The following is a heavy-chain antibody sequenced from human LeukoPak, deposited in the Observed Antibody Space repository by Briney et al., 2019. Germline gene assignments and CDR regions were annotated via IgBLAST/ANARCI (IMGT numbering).Heavy chain of an antibody. Sequence: KSSETLSLTCTVSSGSISSYYWSWIRQPPGKGLEWIGYIYYSGSTNYNPSLKSRVTISVDTSKNQFSLKLSSVTAADTAVYYCARDLVVVVPGHYYYGMDVWGKGTTVTVSS. D-gene: IGHD2-2*01. J-gene: IGHJ6*04. V-gene: IGHV4-59*01. CDR3: ARDLVVVVPGHYYYGMDV. CDR2: IYYSGST. CDR1: SGSISSYY.